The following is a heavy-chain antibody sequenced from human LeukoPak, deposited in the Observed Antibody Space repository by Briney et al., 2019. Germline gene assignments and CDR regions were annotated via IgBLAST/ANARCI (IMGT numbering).Heavy chain of an antibody. CDR1: GFTFSSYG. Sequence: PGGSLRLSCAASGFTFSSYGMHWVRQAPGKGLEWVAVISYDGSNKYYADSVKGRFTISRDNSKNTLYLQMNSLRAEDTAVYYCASNLGLQIDYWGQGTLVTVSS. D-gene: IGHD3-16*01. CDR3: ASNLGLQIDY. CDR2: ISYDGSNK. J-gene: IGHJ4*02. V-gene: IGHV3-30*03.